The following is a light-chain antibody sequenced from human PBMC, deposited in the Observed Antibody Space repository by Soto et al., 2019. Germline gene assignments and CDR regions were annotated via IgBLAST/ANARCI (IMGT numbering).Light chain of an antibody. Sequence: DIQLTQSPSFLSASVGDRVTITCRASQGISSYLAWYQQKPGKAPNLLIYAASTLFNGVPSRFSGSGSGTEFSLTISSLQPEDFAAYYCQQLISFPLTFGGGTKVEIK. V-gene: IGKV1-9*01. CDR3: QQLISFPLT. CDR1: QGISSY. J-gene: IGKJ4*01. CDR2: AAS.